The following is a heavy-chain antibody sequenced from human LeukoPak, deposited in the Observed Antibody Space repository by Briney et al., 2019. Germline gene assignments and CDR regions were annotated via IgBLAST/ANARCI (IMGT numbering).Heavy chain of an antibody. CDR2: ISDTGNT. D-gene: IGHD5-24*01. CDR3: ARPRGNVEMATNPFDY. J-gene: IGHJ4*02. Sequence: PGGSLRLSCAASGFTLSSYAMSWVRQAPGKGLGWVSAISDTGNTYHADSVKGRFTISRDSSKNTLFLQMNSLRAEDTAVYYCARPRGNVEMATNPFDYWGQGTLVTVSS. V-gene: IGHV3-23*01. CDR1: GFTLSSYA.